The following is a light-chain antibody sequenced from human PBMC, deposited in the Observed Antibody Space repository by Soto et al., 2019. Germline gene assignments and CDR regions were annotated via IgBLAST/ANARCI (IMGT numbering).Light chain of an antibody. Sequence: EIVLTQSPGTLSLSPGERATLSCRASQSVTSSYLAWYQQKPGQAPRLLIYCASSRATGIPDRFSGSGSGTDFTLTISRLEPVDFAVYYCQQYGTSVTFGGGTEVEI. J-gene: IGKJ4*01. V-gene: IGKV3-20*01. CDR3: QQYGTSVT. CDR2: CAS. CDR1: QSVTSSY.